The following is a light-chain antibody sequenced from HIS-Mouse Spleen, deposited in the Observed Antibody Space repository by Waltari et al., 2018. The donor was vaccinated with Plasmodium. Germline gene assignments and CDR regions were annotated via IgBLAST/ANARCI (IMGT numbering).Light chain of an antibody. CDR3: QAWDSSTVV. J-gene: IGLJ2*01. CDR2: QDS. V-gene: IGLV3-1*01. CDR1: KLGDKY. Sequence: SYELTQPPSVSVSPGQTASITCSGDKLGDKYACWYQQKPGQSPVLVIYQDSKRPSGIPERFSGSNSGTTATLTISGTQAMDEVDYYCQAWDSSTVVFGGGTKLTVL.